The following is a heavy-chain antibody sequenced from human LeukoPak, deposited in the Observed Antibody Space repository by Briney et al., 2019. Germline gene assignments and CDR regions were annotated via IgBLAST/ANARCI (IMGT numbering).Heavy chain of an antibody. CDR3: AKDLTTGTLSFDY. D-gene: IGHD1-1*01. CDR1: GFTFSSYD. J-gene: IGHJ4*02. Sequence: PGGSLRLSCAASGFTFSSYDMHWVRRATGKGLEWVSAIGTAGDTYYPGSVKGRFTISRENAKNSLYLQMNSLRAEDTAVYYCAKDLTTGTLSFDYWGQGTLVTVSS. V-gene: IGHV3-13*01. CDR2: IGTAGDT.